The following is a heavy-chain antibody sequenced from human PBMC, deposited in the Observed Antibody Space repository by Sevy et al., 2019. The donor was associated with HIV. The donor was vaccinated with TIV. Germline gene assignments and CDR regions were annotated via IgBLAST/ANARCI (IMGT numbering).Heavy chain of an antibody. V-gene: IGHV3-11*01. CDR1: GFTFSDYY. CDR3: ARDGSGSYSSWVDDAFDI. Sequence: GGSLRLSCAASGFTFSDYYMSWIRQAPGKGLEWVSYISSSGSTIYYADSVKGRFTISRDNAKNSLYLQMNSLRAEDTAVYYCARDGSGSYSSWVDDAFDIWGQGTMVTVSS. CDR2: ISSSGSTI. D-gene: IGHD1-26*01. J-gene: IGHJ3*02.